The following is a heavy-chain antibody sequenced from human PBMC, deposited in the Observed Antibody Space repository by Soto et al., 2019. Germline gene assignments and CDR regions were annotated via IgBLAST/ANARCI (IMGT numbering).Heavy chain of an antibody. D-gene: IGHD2-2*01. CDR2: INAGNGNT. CDR3: ARDASWRGYCSSTSCPPSDYYYMDV. CDR1: GYTFTSYA. V-gene: IGHV1-3*01. J-gene: IGHJ6*03. Sequence: QVQLVQSGAEVKKPGASVKVSCKASGYTFTSYAMHWVRQAPGQRLEWMGWINAGNGNTKYSQKFQGRVTITRDTSASTAYMELSSLRSEDTAVYYWARDASWRGYCSSTSCPPSDYYYMDVWGKGTTVTVSS.